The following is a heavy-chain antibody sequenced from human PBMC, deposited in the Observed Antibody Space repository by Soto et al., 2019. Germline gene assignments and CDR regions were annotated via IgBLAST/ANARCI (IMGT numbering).Heavy chain of an antibody. D-gene: IGHD6-13*01. J-gene: IGHJ5*02. CDR1: GFTFSTHS. CDR3: VRGGSSWYKGGLNWFAP. V-gene: IGHV3-48*02. CDR2: ISSSGGAV. Sequence: EVELVDSGGGLAQPGGSLRLSCAASGFTFSTHSMSWVRQTPGRGLEWISYISSSGGAVDYADSVKGRFTVTRDNGNSSLYFLMNNLKHKLSAVYYCVRGGSSWYKGGLNWFAPWGQGTLVNVSS.